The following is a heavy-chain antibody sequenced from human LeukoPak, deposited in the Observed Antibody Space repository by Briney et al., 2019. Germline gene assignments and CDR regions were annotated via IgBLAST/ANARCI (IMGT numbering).Heavy chain of an antibody. CDR1: GFTFSSYE. D-gene: IGHD6-19*01. J-gene: IGHJ4*02. V-gene: IGHV3-48*03. Sequence: GGSLRLSCAASGFTFSSYEMNWVRQAPGKGLEWVSYISSSGSTIYYADSVKGRFTISRDNAKNSLYLQMNSLRAEDTAVYYCARDLAVAGRGDFDYWGQGTLVTVSS. CDR2: ISSSGSTI. CDR3: ARDLAVAGRGDFDY.